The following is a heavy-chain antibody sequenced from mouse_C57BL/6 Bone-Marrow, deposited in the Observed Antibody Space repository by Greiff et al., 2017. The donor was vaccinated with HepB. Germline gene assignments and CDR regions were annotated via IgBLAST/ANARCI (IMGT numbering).Heavy chain of an antibody. CDR1: GFTFSSYA. D-gene: IGHD6-1*01. Sequence: EVKLKESGGGLVKPGGSLKLSCAASGFTFSSYAMSWVRQTPEKRLEWVATISDGGSYTYYPDNVKGRFTISRDNAKNNLYLQMSHLKSEDTAMYCGARDLPLYAMDDWGQGTSVTVAS. J-gene: IGHJ4*01. CDR3: ARDLPLYAMDD. CDR2: ISDGGSYT. V-gene: IGHV5-4*01.